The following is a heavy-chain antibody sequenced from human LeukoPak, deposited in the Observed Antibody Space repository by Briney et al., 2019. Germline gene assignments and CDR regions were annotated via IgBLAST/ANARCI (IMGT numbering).Heavy chain of an antibody. CDR3: ARLYLPATRFDY. CDR2: IYHSGST. V-gene: IGHV4-4*02. CDR1: GFTFSSYAM. J-gene: IGHJ4*02. Sequence: GSLRLSCAASGFTFSSYAMSWVRQPPGKGLEWIGEIYHSGSTNYNPSLKSRVTISVDKSKNQFSLKLTSVTAADTAVYYCARLYLPATRFDYWGQGTLVTVSS. D-gene: IGHD5-24*01.